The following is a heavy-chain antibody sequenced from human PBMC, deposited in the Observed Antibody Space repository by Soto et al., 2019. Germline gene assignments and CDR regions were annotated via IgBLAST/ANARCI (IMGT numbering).Heavy chain of an antibody. Sequence: GGSLRLSCAASGFTFSSYAMHWVRQAPGKGLEWVAVISYDGSNKYYADSVKGRFTISRDNSKNTLYLQMNSLRAEDTAVYYCAREPTGYSSSWYYFDYWGQGTLVTVSS. V-gene: IGHV3-30-3*01. CDR2: ISYDGSNK. CDR3: AREPTGYSSSWYYFDY. D-gene: IGHD6-13*01. J-gene: IGHJ4*02. CDR1: GFTFSSYA.